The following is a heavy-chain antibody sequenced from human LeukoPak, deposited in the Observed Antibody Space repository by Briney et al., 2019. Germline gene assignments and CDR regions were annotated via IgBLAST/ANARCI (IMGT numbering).Heavy chain of an antibody. CDR1: GGSFSGYY. CDR3: ARDGVWSGGVLY. J-gene: IGHJ4*02. D-gene: IGHD3-3*01. V-gene: IGHV4-34*01. CDR2: INHSGST. Sequence: SETLSLTCAVYGGSFSGYYWSWIRQPPGKGLEWIGEINHSGSTNYNPSLKSRVTISVDTSKNQLSLKLSSVTAADTAVYYCARDGVWSGGVLYWGQGTLVTVSS.